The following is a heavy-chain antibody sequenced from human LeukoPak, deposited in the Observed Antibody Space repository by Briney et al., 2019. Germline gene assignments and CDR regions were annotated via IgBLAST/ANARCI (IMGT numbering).Heavy chain of an antibody. CDR3: ARDPTTVTTENWFDP. V-gene: IGHV4-34*01. CDR2: INHSGST. J-gene: IGHJ5*02. D-gene: IGHD4-11*01. Sequence: PSETLSLTCAVYGGSFSGYYWSWIRQPPGKGLEWIGEINHSGSTNYNPSLKSRVTISVDTSKNQFSLKLSSVTAADTAVYYCARDPTTVTTENWFDPWGQGTLVTVSS. CDR1: GGSFSGYY.